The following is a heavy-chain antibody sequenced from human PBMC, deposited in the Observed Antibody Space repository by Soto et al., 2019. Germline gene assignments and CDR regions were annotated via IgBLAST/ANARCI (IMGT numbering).Heavy chain of an antibody. V-gene: IGHV3-48*01. CDR1: GFTFSSYG. J-gene: IGHJ4*02. CDR2: ISSSSSTI. CDR3: AREGYSYADAYFDY. Sequence: GSLRLSCAASGFTFSSYGMNWVRQAPGKGLEWVSYISSSSSTIYYADSVKGRFTISRDNAKNSVYLQMNSLRAEDTAVYYCAREGYSYADAYFDYWGQGTLVTVSS. D-gene: IGHD5-18*01.